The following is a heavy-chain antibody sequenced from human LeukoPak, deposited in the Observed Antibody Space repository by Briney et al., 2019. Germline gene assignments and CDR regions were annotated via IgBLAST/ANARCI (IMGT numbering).Heavy chain of an antibody. D-gene: IGHD6-19*01. Sequence: GGSLRLSCVASGFTFSDHYMDWVRQAPGKGLEWVSLISGDGGSTYYADSVKGRFTISRDNSKNSLYLQMNSLRTEDTALYHCAKDRGWYDYWGQGTLVTVSS. CDR1: GFTFSDHY. J-gene: IGHJ4*02. V-gene: IGHV3-43*02. CDR2: ISGDGGST. CDR3: AKDRGWYDY.